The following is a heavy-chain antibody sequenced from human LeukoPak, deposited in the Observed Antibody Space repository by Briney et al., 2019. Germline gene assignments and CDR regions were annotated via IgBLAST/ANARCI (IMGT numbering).Heavy chain of an antibody. CDR1: GFTFSDYY. V-gene: IGHV3-11*04. CDR3: ARERAYYYMDV. Sequence: PGGSLRLSCAASGFTFSDYYMSWIRQAPGKGLEWVSYISGSSSIIYYADSVKGRFTISRDNAKNSLYLQMNSLRAEDTAVYYCARERAYYYMDVWGKGTTVTVSS. J-gene: IGHJ6*03. CDR2: ISGSSSII.